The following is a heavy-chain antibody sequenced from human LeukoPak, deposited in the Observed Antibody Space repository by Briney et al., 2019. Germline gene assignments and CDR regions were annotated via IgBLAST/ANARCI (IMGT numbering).Heavy chain of an antibody. CDR1: GGSISSSSFY. J-gene: IGHJ4*02. D-gene: IGHD6-13*01. V-gene: IGHV4-39*01. CDR3: ARAAAGSYFDY. Sequence: PSETLSLTCTVSGGSISSSSFYWGWIRQPPGKGLQWIGSIYYSGSTYYNPSLKSRVTISVDTSKNQFSLRLSSVTATDTAVYYCARAAAGSYFDYWGQGTLVTVSS. CDR2: IYYSGST.